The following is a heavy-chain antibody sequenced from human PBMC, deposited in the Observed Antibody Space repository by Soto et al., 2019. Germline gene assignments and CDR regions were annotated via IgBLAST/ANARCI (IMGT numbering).Heavy chain of an antibody. CDR1: GYTFTGYY. D-gene: IGHD2-2*01. CDR2: INPNSGGT. J-gene: IGHJ6*01. V-gene: IGHV1-2*04. CDR3: AREGCAYCSSTSCYLSQASGMDV. Sequence: ASVKVSCKASGYTFTGYYMHWVRQAPGQGLEWMGWINPNSGGTNYAQKFQGWVTMTRDTSISTAYMELSRLRSDDTAVYYCAREGCAYCSSTSCYLSQASGMDVWGQGTTVTVSS.